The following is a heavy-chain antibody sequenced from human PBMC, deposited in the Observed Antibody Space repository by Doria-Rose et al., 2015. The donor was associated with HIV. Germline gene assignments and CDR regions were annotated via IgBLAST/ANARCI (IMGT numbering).Heavy chain of an antibody. CDR2: ISYSGST. D-gene: IGHD3-10*01. Sequence: KGLEWIGYISYSGSTNYNPSLKSRVTISPHTSKNQFSLKLSSVTAADTAVYYCARWAVVRGGRYFDYWGQGLLVIVSS. J-gene: IGHJ4*02. V-gene: IGHV4-59*01. CDR3: ARWAVVRGGRYFDY.